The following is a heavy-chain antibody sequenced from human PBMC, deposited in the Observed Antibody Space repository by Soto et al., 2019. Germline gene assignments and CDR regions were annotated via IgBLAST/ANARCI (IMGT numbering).Heavy chain of an antibody. D-gene: IGHD2-15*01. V-gene: IGHV4-59*01. Sequence: SETLSLTCTVSGGSISSYYWSWIRQPPGKGLEWIGYIYYSGSTNYNPSLKSRVTISVDTSKNQFSLKLSSVTAADTAVYYCVHWERYGSGGSCYSYAFDIWGKGKMVTFPS. CDR3: VHWERYGSGGSCYSYAFDI. CDR1: GGSISSYY. CDR2: IYYSGST. J-gene: IGHJ3*02.